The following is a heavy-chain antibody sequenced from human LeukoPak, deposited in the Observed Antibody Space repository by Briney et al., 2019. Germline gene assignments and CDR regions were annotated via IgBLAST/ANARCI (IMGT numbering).Heavy chain of an antibody. Sequence: PGGSLRLSCAASGLTFSSYSMNWVRQAPGKGLEWVSSISSSSSYIYYADSVKGRLTISRANAKNSLYLQMNSLRAEDTAVYYCARDWGYYYYYGMDVWGQGTTVTVSS. D-gene: IGHD3-16*01. V-gene: IGHV3-21*01. CDR3: ARDWGYYYYYGMDV. CDR1: GLTFSSYS. J-gene: IGHJ6*02. CDR2: ISSSSSYI.